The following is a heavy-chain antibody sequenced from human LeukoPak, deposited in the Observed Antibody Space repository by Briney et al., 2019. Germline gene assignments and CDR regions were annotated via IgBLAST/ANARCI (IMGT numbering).Heavy chain of an antibody. J-gene: IGHJ4*02. V-gene: IGHV1-24*01. CDR2: FDPEDGET. CDR1: GYTLTELS. CDR3: ARDEIAVAGFGTFDY. Sequence: ASVKVSCKVSGYTLTELSMHWVRQAPGKGLEWMGGFDPEDGETIYAQKFQGRVTMTEDTSTDTAYMELSSLRSEDTAVFYCARDEIAVAGFGTFDYWGQGTLVTVSS. D-gene: IGHD6-19*01.